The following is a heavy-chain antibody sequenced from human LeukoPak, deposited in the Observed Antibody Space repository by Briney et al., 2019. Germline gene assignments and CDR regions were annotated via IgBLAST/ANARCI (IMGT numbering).Heavy chain of an antibody. D-gene: IGHD2-2*01. J-gene: IGHJ4*02. CDR1: GFTFSSYW. V-gene: IGHV3-49*04. Sequence: PGGSLRLSCAASGFTFSSYWMSWVRQAPGKGLEWVGFIQAKAYGGATKYAASVNGRFSISRDDSQSIANLQMNDLKTEDTAVYYCTRAPHPRCSSSGCYLDYWGQGTLVTVSS. CDR3: TRAPHPRCSSSGCYLDY. CDR2: IQAKAYGGAT.